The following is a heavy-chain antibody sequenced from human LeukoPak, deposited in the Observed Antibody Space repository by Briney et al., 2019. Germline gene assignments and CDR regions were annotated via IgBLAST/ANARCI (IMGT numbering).Heavy chain of an antibody. CDR3: ASLSNHYYYGMDV. CDR1: GYTFTSYG. V-gene: IGHV1-2*02. CDR2: INPNSGGT. J-gene: IGHJ6*02. Sequence: ASVKVSCKASGYTFTSYGISWVRQAPGQGLEWMGWINPNSGGTNYAQKFQGRVTMTRDTSISTAYMELSRLRSDDTAVYYCASLSNHYYYGMDVWGQGTTVTVSS.